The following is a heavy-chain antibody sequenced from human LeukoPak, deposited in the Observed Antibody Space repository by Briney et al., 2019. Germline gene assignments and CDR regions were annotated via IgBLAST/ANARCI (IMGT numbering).Heavy chain of an antibody. Sequence: SETLSLTCTVSGGSISSYYWSWIRQPAGKGLEWIGRIYTSGSPNYNPSLKSRVTMSVDTSKNHFSLKLSPVTAADTAVYYCARWAAAGQGFDYWGQGTLVTVSS. V-gene: IGHV4-4*07. CDR1: GGSISSYY. D-gene: IGHD6-13*01. CDR2: IYTSGSP. CDR3: ARWAAAGQGFDY. J-gene: IGHJ4*02.